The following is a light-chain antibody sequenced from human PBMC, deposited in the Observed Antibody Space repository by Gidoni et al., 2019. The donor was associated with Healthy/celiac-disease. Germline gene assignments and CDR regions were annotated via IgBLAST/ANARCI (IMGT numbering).Light chain of an antibody. CDR3: QQLNSYPRGFT. V-gene: IGKV1-9*01. J-gene: IGKJ3*01. CDR2: AAS. CDR1: QGISSY. Sequence: DIQLTQSTSFLSASVGDRVTITCRASQGISSYLAWYQQKPGKAPKLLIYAASTLQSGVPSRPSGSGSGTEFTLTISSLQPEDFATYYCQQLNSYPRGFTFGPGTKVDIK.